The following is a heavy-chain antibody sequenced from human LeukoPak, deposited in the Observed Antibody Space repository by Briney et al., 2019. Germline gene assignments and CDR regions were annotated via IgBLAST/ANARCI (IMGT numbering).Heavy chain of an antibody. CDR1: GVSINDYY. Sequence: SETLSLTCGVFGVSINDYYWSWIRQSPGKGLEWIGEISHSEGTRYNPSLESRVTMSVGTSENQSSLKLIFVTAADTAVYYCARIRCGHSASLCYNHWGLGTLVTVSS. CDR3: ARIRCGHSASLCYNH. V-gene: IGHV4-34*01. D-gene: IGHD2-21*01. J-gene: IGHJ4*02. CDR2: ISHSEGT.